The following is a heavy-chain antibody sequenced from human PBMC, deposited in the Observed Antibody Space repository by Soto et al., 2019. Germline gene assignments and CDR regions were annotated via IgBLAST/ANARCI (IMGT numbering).Heavy chain of an antibody. V-gene: IGHV3-30*18. Sequence: GGSLRLSCAASGFTFSSYGMHWVRQAPGKGLEWVAVISYDGSNKYYADSVKGRFTISRDNSKNTLYLQMNSLRAEDTAVYYCAKEGSALTYDHPIRFDPWGQGT. CDR1: GFTFSSYG. CDR3: AKEGSALTYDHPIRFDP. J-gene: IGHJ5*02. CDR2: ISYDGSNK. D-gene: IGHD5-12*01.